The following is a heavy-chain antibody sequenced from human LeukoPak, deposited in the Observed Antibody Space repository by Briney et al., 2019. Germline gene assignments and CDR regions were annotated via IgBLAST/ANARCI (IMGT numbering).Heavy chain of an antibody. V-gene: IGHV1-69*13. CDR1: GGTFSSYA. J-gene: IGHJ4*02. CDR3: AREADYYDSSVYFDY. D-gene: IGHD3-22*01. CDR2: IIPIFGTA. Sequence: ASVTVSCTASGGTFSSYAISWVRQAPGQGLEWMGGIIPIFGTANYAQKFQGRVTITADESTSTAYMELSSLRSEDTAVYYCAREADYYDSSVYFDYWGQGTLVTVSS.